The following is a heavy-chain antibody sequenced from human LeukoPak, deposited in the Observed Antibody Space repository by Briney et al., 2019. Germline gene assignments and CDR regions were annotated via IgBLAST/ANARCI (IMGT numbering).Heavy chain of an antibody. Sequence: PSETLSLTCTVSGYSISSGYYWGWIRQPPGKGLEWIGIIYHSGSTYYNPSLKSRLTISVVTSKNQFSLKLSSVTAADTAVYYCARVSGYSGYGGLYYYYYRMDVWGKGTTVTVSS. CDR3: ARVSGYSGYGGLYYYYYRMDV. D-gene: IGHD5-12*01. J-gene: IGHJ6*04. CDR1: GYSISSGYY. CDR2: IYHSGST. V-gene: IGHV4-38-2*02.